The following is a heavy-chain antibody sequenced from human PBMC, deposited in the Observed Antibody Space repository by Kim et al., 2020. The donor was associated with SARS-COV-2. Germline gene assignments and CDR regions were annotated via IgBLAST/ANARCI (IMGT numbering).Heavy chain of an antibody. Sequence: YASYVKARFTSARDNAKNTLSLQMNSLSDEDTAVDYCARTISSTSRTFDYWGQGTLVTVSA. V-gene: IGHV3-48*02. J-gene: IGHJ4*02. D-gene: IGHD2-2*01. CDR3: ARTISSTSRTFDY.